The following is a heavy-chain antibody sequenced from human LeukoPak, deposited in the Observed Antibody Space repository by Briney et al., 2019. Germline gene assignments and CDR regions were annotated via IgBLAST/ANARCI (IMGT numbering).Heavy chain of an antibody. CDR3: ARPTNWWGYFDY. Sequence: GGSLRLSCAASGFTFSSVSMIWVRQAPGKGLEWVSYISSRSGTIYYADSVKGRFTISRDNAKNSLYLQMNSLRDEDTAVYYCARPTNWWGYFDYWGQGTLVTVSS. D-gene: IGHD2-8*02. CDR1: GFTFSSVS. J-gene: IGHJ4*02. V-gene: IGHV3-48*02. CDR2: ISSRSGTI.